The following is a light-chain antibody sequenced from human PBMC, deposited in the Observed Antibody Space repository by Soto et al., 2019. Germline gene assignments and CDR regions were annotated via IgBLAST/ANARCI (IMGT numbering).Light chain of an antibody. CDR1: SSDVGSYDY. Sequence: QSVLTQPASVSGSPGQSITISCTGTSSDVGSYDYVSWYQQHPGKVPKLMIYEVTNRPSGVSNRFSGSKSGNTASLTISGLQPEYEADYYCSSYTSITTLVFGGGTKLTVL. V-gene: IGLV2-14*01. CDR2: EVT. CDR3: SSYTSITTLV. J-gene: IGLJ2*01.